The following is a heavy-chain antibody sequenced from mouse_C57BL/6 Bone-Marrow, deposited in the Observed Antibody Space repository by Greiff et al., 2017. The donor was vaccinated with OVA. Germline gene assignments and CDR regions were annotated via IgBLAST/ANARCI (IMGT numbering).Heavy chain of an antibody. CDR1: GFTFSSYG. CDR2: ISSGGSYT. D-gene: IGHD2-4*01. Sequence: EVQRVESGGDLVKPGGSLKLSCAASGFTFSSYGMSWVRQTPDKRLEWVATISSGGSYTYYPDTVKGRFPISRDNAKNTPYLQMSSMKSEDAAMYYCASTYDYDGGSYWGQGTSVTVSS. CDR3: ASTYDYDGGSY. J-gene: IGHJ4*01. V-gene: IGHV5-6*01.